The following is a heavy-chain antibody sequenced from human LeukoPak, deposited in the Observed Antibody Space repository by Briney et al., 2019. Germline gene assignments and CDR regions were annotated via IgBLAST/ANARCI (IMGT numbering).Heavy chain of an antibody. J-gene: IGHJ4*02. Sequence: SETLSLTCDVSGGSITSDTYYWSWIRQPPGKGLEWIGYILHSGSTYNNPSLKSRVTISVDTSKSQLSLKLSSVTAADAAVYYCARTRDFWSGFFDYWGQGTLVTVSS. V-gene: IGHV4-30-2*01. CDR3: ARTRDFWSGFFDY. CDR1: GGSITSDTYY. CDR2: ILHSGST. D-gene: IGHD3-3*01.